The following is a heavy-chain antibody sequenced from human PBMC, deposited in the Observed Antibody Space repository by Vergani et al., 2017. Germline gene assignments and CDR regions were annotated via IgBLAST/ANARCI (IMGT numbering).Heavy chain of an antibody. J-gene: IGHJ4*02. CDR3: TKGSRGYTGYFFDY. D-gene: IGHD5-12*01. V-gene: IGHV3-23*01. Sequence: EVQLLESGGGLVQPGGSLRLSCEASGFSFPGYDMSWVRQAPGKGLEWVSSVSGSSATPSYADSVKGRFIISRDNSKNTLHLQMNSRRADDTAVYYCTKGSRGYTGYFFDYWRQGTLATDSS. CDR1: GFSFPGYD. CDR2: VSGSSATP.